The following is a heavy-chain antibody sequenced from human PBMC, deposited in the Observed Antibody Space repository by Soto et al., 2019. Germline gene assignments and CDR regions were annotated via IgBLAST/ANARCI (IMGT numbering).Heavy chain of an antibody. CDR1: GFTFNTYW. V-gene: IGHV3-74*03. Sequence: EVQLVESGGGLVQPGGSLRLSCAASGFTFNTYWMHWVRQAPGKGLVWVSRANSDGSSTTYADSVKGRFTISRDNARNTLYLQMNSLRAEDTAVYYCTRVVRFGSAEYSYSYGMDVWGQGTTVTDSS. J-gene: IGHJ6*02. D-gene: IGHD3-10*01. CDR2: ANSDGSST. CDR3: TRVVRFGSAEYSYSYGMDV.